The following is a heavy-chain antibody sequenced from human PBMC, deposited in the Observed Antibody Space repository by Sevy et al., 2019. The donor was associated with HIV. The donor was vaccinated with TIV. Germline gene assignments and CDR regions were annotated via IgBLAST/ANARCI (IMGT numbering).Heavy chain of an antibody. CDR3: AREFSGYPTSSLDAFDI. CDR1: GYTLTEFS. CDR2: FDPEDAKT. J-gene: IGHJ3*02. Sequence: ASVKVSCKISGYTLTEFSMHWVRQVPGKGLEWMGSFDPEDAKTIYAQKFQGRVTMTEDTSTDTAYMELRSLRSEDTAVYYCAREFSGYPTSSLDAFDIWGQGTMVTVSS. D-gene: IGHD3-22*01. V-gene: IGHV1-24*01.